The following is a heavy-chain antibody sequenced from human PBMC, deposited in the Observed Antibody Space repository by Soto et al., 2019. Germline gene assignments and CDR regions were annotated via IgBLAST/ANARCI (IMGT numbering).Heavy chain of an antibody. CDR1: GYTFTSYD. J-gene: IGHJ6*03. CDR2: MNPNSGNT. D-gene: IGHD6-6*01. CDR3: ARSGGSSPRYYYYYYMDV. V-gene: IGHV1-8*01. Sequence: QVQLVQSGAEVKKPGASVKVSCQASGYTFTSYDINWVRQATGQGLEWMGWMNPNSGNTGYAQKFQGRLTMTRHTSISTDYMELSSLRSEETAVYYCARSGGSSPRYYYYYYMDVWGKGTTVTVAS.